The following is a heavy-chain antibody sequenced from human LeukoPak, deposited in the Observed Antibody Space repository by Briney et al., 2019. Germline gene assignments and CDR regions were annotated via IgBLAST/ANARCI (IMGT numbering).Heavy chain of an antibody. D-gene: IGHD3-9*01. CDR3: ARDRDWMLYDY. CDR2: ISSSSSYI. J-gene: IGHJ4*02. V-gene: IGHV3-21*01. CDR1: GFTFSSYS. Sequence: GGSLRLSCAASGFTFSSYSMNWVRQAPGKGLEWVSSISSSSSYIYYADSVKGRFTISRDNAKNSLYLQMNSLRAEDTAMYYCARDRDWMLYDYWGQGTLVTVSS.